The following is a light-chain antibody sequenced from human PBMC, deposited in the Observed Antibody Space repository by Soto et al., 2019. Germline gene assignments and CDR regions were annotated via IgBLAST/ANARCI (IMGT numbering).Light chain of an antibody. CDR1: QTISSW. CDR2: KAS. Sequence: DIQMTQSPSTLSGSVGDRVTITCRASQTISSWLAWYQQKPGKATKLLIYKASTLKSGVQSRFSGSGSGTEFTLTIRSLQPDDFATYYCKHYNSYSEAFGQGTKVDI. J-gene: IGKJ1*01. CDR3: KHYNSYSEA. V-gene: IGKV1-5*03.